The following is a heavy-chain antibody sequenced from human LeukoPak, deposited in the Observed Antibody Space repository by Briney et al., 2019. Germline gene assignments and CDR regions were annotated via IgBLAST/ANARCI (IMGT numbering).Heavy chain of an antibody. CDR2: INSDGSST. CDR3: ASFNIAAAGTLQGYYGMDV. CDR1: GFTFSSYW. V-gene: IGHV3-74*01. J-gene: IGHJ6*02. Sequence: GGSLRPSCAASGFTFSSYWMHWVRQAPGKGLVWVSRINSDGSSTSYADSVKGRFTISRDNAKNTLYLQMNSLRAEDTAVYYCASFNIAAAGTLQGYYGMDVWGQGTTVTVSS. D-gene: IGHD6-13*01.